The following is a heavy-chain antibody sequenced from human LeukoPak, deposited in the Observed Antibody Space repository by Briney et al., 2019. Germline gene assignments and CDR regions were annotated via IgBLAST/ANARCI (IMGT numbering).Heavy chain of an antibody. D-gene: IGHD3-22*01. V-gene: IGHV1-46*03. CDR3: ARDYYDSSGYYWGGFGY. CDR1: GYTFTSYY. J-gene: IGHJ4*02. Sequence: ASVKVSCKASGYTFTSYYMHWVRQAPGQGLEWMGIINPSGGSTSHAQKFQGRVTMTRDTSTSTVYMELSSLRSEDTAVYYCARDYYDSSGYYWGGFGYWGQGTLVTVSS. CDR2: INPSGGST.